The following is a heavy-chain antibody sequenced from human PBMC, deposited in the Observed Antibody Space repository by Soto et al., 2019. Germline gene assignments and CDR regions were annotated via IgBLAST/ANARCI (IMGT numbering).Heavy chain of an antibody. Sequence: QLQLQESGSGLVKPSQTLSLTCAVSGGSISSGGYSWSWIRQPPGKVLEWIGYIYQSGSTYYNPSLKSRVTITVDRSKNQFSLKLSSVTAADAAVYYCAAGSGLPRYYWGQGTLVTVSS. CDR2: IYQSGST. J-gene: IGHJ4*02. CDR1: GGSISSGGYS. D-gene: IGHD3-10*01. CDR3: AAGSGLPRYY. V-gene: IGHV4-30-2*01.